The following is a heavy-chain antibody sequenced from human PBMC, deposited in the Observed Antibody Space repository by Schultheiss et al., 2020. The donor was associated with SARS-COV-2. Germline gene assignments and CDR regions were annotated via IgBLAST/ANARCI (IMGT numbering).Heavy chain of an antibody. CDR3: ARGRGYSYVYYYYGMDV. Sequence: SETLSLTCAVYGGSFSANSWSCIWIRQPPGKGLEWIGEINHSGSTNYNPSLKSRVTISVDTSKNQFSLKLSSVTAADTAVHYCARGRGYSYVYYYYGMDVWGQGTTVTVSS. J-gene: IGHJ6*02. CDR2: INHSGST. D-gene: IGHD5-18*01. CDR1: GGSFSANS. V-gene: IGHV4-34*01.